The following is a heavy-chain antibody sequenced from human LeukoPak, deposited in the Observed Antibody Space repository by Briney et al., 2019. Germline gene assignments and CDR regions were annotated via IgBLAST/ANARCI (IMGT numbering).Heavy chain of an antibody. CDR3: AKGSGYTYGLYYFEY. CDR2: IISSGGST. CDR1: GFTFGTYG. Sequence: GGSLRLSCAASGFTFGTYGMSWVRQAPGKGLEWISSIISSGGSTYYADSVKGRFTISRDNSKNTLYLQMNSLRAEDTAVYYCAKGSGYTYGLYYFEYWGQGTLITVSS. V-gene: IGHV3-23*01. J-gene: IGHJ4*02. D-gene: IGHD5-18*01.